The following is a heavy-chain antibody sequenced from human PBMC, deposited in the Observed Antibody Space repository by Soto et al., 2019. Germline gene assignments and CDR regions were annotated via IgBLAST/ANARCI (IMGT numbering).Heavy chain of an antibody. CDR3: ASRLWAGTKRNYLDY. CDR2: IIPIFGTA. V-gene: IGHV1-69*06. Sequence: SVKVSCKVSGDTFSSYAISWVRQAPGQGLEWMGGIIPIFGTANYAQKFQGRVTITADKSTSTAYMELSSLRSEDTAVYYCASRLWAGTKRNYLDYWGQGTLVTVSS. CDR1: GDTFSSYA. D-gene: IGHD3-10*01. J-gene: IGHJ4*02.